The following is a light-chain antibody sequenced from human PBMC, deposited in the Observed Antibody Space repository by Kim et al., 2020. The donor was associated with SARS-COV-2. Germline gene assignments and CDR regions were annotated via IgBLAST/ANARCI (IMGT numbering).Light chain of an antibody. CDR1: SSNIGADYD. CDR3: QSYDSSLSGWV. J-gene: IGLJ3*02. Sequence: QRVTISCTGSSSNIGADYDVHWYQHLPGTAPKLLIYGNNNRPSGVPDRFSGSKSGTSASLAITGLQAEDEADYYCQSYDSSLSGWVFGGGTKLTVL. V-gene: IGLV1-40*01. CDR2: GNN.